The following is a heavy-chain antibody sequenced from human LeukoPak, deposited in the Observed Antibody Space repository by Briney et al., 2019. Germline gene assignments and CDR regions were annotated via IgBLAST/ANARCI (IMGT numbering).Heavy chain of an antibody. D-gene: IGHD4/OR15-4a*01. CDR2: IKSKVDGETT. CDR1: RFTFSNAW. J-gene: IGHJ4*02. CDR3: AIDEPNYAPYDFDY. V-gene: IGHV3-15*01. Sequence: GGSLRLSCAASRFTFSNAWMNWVSQAPGKWLEWVGRIKSKVDGETTDYAAPVKGRFTISRDDSNSMVYLQMNSLKIEDTAVYYCAIDEPNYAPYDFDYWGQGTLVAVSS.